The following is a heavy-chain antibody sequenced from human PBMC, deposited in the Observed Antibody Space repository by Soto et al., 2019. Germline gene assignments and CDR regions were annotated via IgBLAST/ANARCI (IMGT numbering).Heavy chain of an antibody. J-gene: IGHJ4*02. CDR1: GYTFTSYG. D-gene: IGHD3-3*01. CDR3: ARFESVLRFLEWPTNFDY. Sequence: QVQLVQSGAEVKKPGASVKVSCKASGYTFTSYGISWVRQAPGQGLEWMGWISAYNGNTNYAQKLQGRVTMTTDTSTSTAYMELRSLRSDDTAVYYCARFESVLRFLEWPTNFDYWGQGTLVTVSS. V-gene: IGHV1-18*01. CDR2: ISAYNGNT.